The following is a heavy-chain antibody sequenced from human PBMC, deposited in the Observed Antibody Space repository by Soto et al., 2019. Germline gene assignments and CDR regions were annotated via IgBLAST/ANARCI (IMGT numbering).Heavy chain of an antibody. CDR2: IIPIFGTA. Sequence: SVKVSCKASGGTFSSYAISWVRQAPGQGLEWMGGIIPIFGTANYAQKFQGRVTITADKSTSTAYMELSSLRSEDTAVYYCAGGVGDFWSGYYTVWGYYYYVMDVWGQGKTVTDS. J-gene: IGHJ6*02. CDR3: AGGVGDFWSGYYTVWGYYYYVMDV. D-gene: IGHD3-3*01. CDR1: GGTFSSYA. V-gene: IGHV1-69*06.